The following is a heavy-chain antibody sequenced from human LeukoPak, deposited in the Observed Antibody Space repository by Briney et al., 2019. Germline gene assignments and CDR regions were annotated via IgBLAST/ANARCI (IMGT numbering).Heavy chain of an antibody. CDR1: GFTFSSYS. V-gene: IGHV3-21*01. D-gene: IGHD2-2*01. CDR3: AREKGIIVGVLDY. Sequence: GGSLRLSCAASGFTFSSYSMNWVRQAPGEGLEWVSSISSSSSYIYYADSVKGRFTISRDNSKNTLYLQMNSLRAEDTAVYYCAREKGIIVGVLDYWGQGTLVTVSS. J-gene: IGHJ4*02. CDR2: ISSSSSYI.